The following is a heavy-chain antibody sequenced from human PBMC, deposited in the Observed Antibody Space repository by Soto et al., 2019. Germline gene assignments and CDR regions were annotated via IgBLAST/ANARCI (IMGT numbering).Heavy chain of an antibody. CDR3: AREYSSSLVAFDI. D-gene: IGHD6-6*01. CDR1: GFTFSSYA. CDR2: ISYDGSNK. V-gene: IGHV3-30-3*01. Sequence: QVQLVESGGGVVQPGRSLRLSCAASGFTFSSYAMHWVRQAPGKGLEWVAVISYDGSNKYYADSVKGRFTISRDNSKNTLYLQMNSLRAEDTAVYYCAREYSSSLVAFDIWGQGTMVTVSS. J-gene: IGHJ3*02.